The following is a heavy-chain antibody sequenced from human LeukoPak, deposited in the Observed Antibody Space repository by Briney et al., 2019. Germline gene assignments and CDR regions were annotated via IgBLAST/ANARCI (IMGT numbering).Heavy chain of an antibody. Sequence: GASVKVSCKASGYTFTYYGITWVRQAPGQGLEWMGLINPSGSSTLYAQKFQGRVTMTRDMSTTTDYMELSSLRSEDTAVYYCARDNSVGDIAWWFDPWGQGTLVTVSS. CDR2: INPSGSST. CDR1: GYTFTYYG. D-gene: IGHD3-16*02. CDR3: ARDNSVGDIAWWFDP. V-gene: IGHV1-46*01. J-gene: IGHJ5*02.